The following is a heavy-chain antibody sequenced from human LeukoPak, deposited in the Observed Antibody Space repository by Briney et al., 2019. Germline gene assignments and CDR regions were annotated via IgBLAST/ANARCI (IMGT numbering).Heavy chain of an antibody. J-gene: IGHJ4*02. Sequence: GGSLRLSCAASGFTFSDYYMSWIRQAPGKGLEWVSYISSSSSYTNYADSVKGRFTISRDNAKNSLYLQMNSLRAEDTAVYYCARAVITTVRGVIINFDYWGQGTLVTVSS. CDR2: ISSSSSYT. CDR3: ARAVITTVRGVIINFDY. D-gene: IGHD3-10*01. CDR1: GFTFSDYY. V-gene: IGHV3-11*05.